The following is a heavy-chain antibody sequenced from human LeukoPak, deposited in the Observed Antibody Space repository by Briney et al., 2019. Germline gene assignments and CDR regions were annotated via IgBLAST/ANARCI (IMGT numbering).Heavy chain of an antibody. Sequence: SVKVSCKASGGTFSSYAISWVRQAPGQGLEWMGGIIPIFGTANYAQKFQGRVTITADESTSTAYMELSSLRSEDTAVYYCATSRGSGDILTGSEDYYYYGMDVWGQGTLVTVSS. V-gene: IGHV1-69*13. CDR3: ATSRGSGDILTGSEDYYYYGMDV. D-gene: IGHD3-9*01. CDR2: IIPIFGTA. J-gene: IGHJ6*02. CDR1: GGTFSSYA.